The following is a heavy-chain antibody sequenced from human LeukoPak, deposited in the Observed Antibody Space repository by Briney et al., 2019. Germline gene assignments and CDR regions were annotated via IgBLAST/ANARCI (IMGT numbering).Heavy chain of an antibody. J-gene: IGHJ5*02. D-gene: IGHD5-18*01. CDR1: GGSISSGSYY. CDR2: IYYSGST. V-gene: IGHV4-39*07. Sequence: SETLSLTCTVSGGSISSGSYYWGWIRQPPGKGLEWIGSIYYSGSTYYNPSLKSRVTISVDTSKNQFSLKLSSVTAADTAVYYCARAGYSYGYWFDPWGQGTLVTVSS. CDR3: ARAGYSYGYWFDP.